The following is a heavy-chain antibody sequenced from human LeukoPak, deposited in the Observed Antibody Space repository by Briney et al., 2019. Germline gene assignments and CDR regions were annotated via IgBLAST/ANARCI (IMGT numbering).Heavy chain of an antibody. CDR1: GGSISSYY. CDR3: ARGDGDYGLIDY. CDR2: IYYSGST. Sequence: SETLSLTCTVSGGSISSYYWSWIRQPPGKGLEWIGYIYYSGSTNYNPSLKSRVTMSVDTSKNQFSLKLSSVTAADTAVYYCARGDGDYGLIDYWGQGTLVTVSS. D-gene: IGHD4-17*01. V-gene: IGHV4-59*01. J-gene: IGHJ4*02.